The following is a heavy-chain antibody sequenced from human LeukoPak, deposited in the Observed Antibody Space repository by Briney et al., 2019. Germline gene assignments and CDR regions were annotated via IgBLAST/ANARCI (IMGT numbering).Heavy chain of an antibody. J-gene: IGHJ4*02. Sequence: GGSLRLSCAASGFTFSSYWMSWVRQAPGKGLEWVANIKQDGSEKYYVDSVKGRFTISRDNSKNTLYLQMNSLIPEDTAVYYCARQYISGQWYFDYWGQGTLVTVSS. CDR2: IKQDGSEK. CDR1: GFTFSSYW. D-gene: IGHD5-18*01. V-gene: IGHV3-7*01. CDR3: ARQYISGQWYFDY.